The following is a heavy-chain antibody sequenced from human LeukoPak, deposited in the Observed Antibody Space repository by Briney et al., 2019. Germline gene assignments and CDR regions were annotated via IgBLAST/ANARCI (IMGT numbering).Heavy chain of an antibody. D-gene: IGHD6-6*01. Sequence: SETLSPTCTVSGVSISTSRYYWGWIRQPPGKGLEWIGNIYYTGPTYYNASLESRVTISLDTSKNQFFLKLSSVTAADTAVYYCARERRAALHNWFDPWGQGTLVTVSS. CDR1: GVSISTSRYY. J-gene: IGHJ5*02. CDR2: IYYTGPT. V-gene: IGHV4-39*07. CDR3: ARERRAALHNWFDP.